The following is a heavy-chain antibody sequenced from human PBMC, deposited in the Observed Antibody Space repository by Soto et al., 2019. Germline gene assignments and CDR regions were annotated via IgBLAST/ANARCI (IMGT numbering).Heavy chain of an antibody. CDR1: GGTFSSYA. J-gene: IGHJ6*02. CDR2: IIPIFGTA. Sequence: QVQLVQSGAAVKKPGSSVKVSCKASGGTFSSYAISWVRQAPGQGLEWMGGIIPIFGTANYAQKFQGRVTITADESTSTAYMELSSLRSEDTAVYYCAMIEDGRDGYNYYYYYGMDVWGQGTTVTVSS. D-gene: IGHD5-12*01. CDR3: AMIEDGRDGYNYYYYYGMDV. V-gene: IGHV1-69*12.